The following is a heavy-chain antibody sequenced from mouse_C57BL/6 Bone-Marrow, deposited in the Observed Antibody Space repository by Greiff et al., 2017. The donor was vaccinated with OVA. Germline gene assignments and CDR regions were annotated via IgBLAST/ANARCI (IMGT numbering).Heavy chain of an antibody. CDR1: GYTFTDYY. V-gene: IGHV1-19*01. D-gene: IGHD4-1*01. CDR3: ALTGTIAY. Sequence: EVKLMESGPVLVKPGASVKMSCKASGYTFTDYYMNWVKQSHGKSLEWIGVINPYNGGTSYNQKFKGKATLTVDKSSSTAYMELNSLTSEDSAVYYCALTGTIAYWGQGTLVTVSA. J-gene: IGHJ3*01. CDR2: INPYNGGT.